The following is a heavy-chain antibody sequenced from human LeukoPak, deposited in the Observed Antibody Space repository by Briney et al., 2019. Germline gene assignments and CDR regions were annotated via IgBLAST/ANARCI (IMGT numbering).Heavy chain of an antibody. Sequence: ETLSLTCAVYGGSFSGYSWSWIRQSPEKWLEWIGEVNHTGGITYNPSLKSRVTVSIDTSKNQFSLQLTSVTAADTAVYYCARQYTFDIWGRGTMVSVSS. CDR2: VNHTGGI. CDR1: GGSFSGYS. J-gene: IGHJ3*02. D-gene: IGHD2/OR15-2a*01. CDR3: ARQYTFDI. V-gene: IGHV4-34*01.